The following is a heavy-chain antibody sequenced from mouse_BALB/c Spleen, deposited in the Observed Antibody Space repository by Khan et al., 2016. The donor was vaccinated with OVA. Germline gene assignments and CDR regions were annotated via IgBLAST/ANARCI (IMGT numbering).Heavy chain of an antibody. D-gene: IGHD2-13*01. CDR3: ARSLYYSDTYAMDY. Sequence: EVQLQESGPGLVKPSQSLSLTCTVTGYSITSDYAWNWIRQFPGNKLVWMGYISSTGSTSYNPSRKSRISITRDTSKNQFFLHLNSVTTEDTATSYCARSLYYSDTYAMDYWSQGTSVTVSS. V-gene: IGHV3-2*02. CDR1: GYSITSDYA. CDR2: ISSTGST. J-gene: IGHJ4*01.